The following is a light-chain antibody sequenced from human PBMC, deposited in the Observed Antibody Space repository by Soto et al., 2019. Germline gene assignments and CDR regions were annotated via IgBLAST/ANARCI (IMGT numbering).Light chain of an antibody. J-gene: IGKJ1*01. CDR3: QQYGSSWT. CDR1: QSVSTN. Sequence: EIVMTQSPVTLSVTPGERATLSCRASQSVSTNLVWYQQKPGQAPRLLIYGASSRATGIPDRFSGSGSGTDFTLTISRLEPEDFAVYYCQQYGSSWTFGQGTKVDI. CDR2: GAS. V-gene: IGKV3-20*01.